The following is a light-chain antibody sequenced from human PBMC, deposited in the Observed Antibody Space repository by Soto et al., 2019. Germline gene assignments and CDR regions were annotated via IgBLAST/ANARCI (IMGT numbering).Light chain of an antibody. CDR3: CSYAGSYV. J-gene: IGLJ1*01. V-gene: IGLV2-23*01. CDR2: ERS. CDR1: SSDVGSYNL. Sequence: QSVLTQPASVSGSPGQSITISYTGTSSDVGSYNLVSWYQQYPGKAPKLMIHERSKRPSGVSNRFSGAKSGITASLTICGLQAEDEADYYCCSYAGSYVFGAGTKVTVL.